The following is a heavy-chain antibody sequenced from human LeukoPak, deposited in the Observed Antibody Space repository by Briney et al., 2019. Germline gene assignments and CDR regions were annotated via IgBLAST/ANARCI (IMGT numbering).Heavy chain of an antibody. Sequence: PGGSLRLSCAASGFTFDDYTMHWVRQVPGKGLEWVSLIGWDGSSTSYADSMKGRFTISRDNSKNSLYLQMNSPRTEDTALYYCAKGSTDYDSSNYYLGYWGQGTLVTVSS. J-gene: IGHJ4*02. V-gene: IGHV3-43*01. CDR1: GFTFDDYT. D-gene: IGHD3-22*01. CDR3: AKGSTDYDSSNYYLGY. CDR2: IGWDGSST.